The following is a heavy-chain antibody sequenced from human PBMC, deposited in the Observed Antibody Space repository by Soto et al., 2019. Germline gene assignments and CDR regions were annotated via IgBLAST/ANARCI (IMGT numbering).Heavy chain of an antibody. J-gene: IGHJ6*03. CDR1: GFTVSSNY. CDR3: AREGLGYCSSTSCYYRYYYYYMDV. CDR2: IQSGGST. D-gene: IGHD2-2*01. Sequence: PGGSMRLSCAASGFTVSSNYMSWVRQAPGKGLEWVSLIQSGGSTYYAGSVKGRFTISRDNAKNTLYLQMNSLRAEDTAVYYCAREGLGYCSSTSCYYRYYYYYMDVWGKGTTVTVSS. V-gene: IGHV3-66*01.